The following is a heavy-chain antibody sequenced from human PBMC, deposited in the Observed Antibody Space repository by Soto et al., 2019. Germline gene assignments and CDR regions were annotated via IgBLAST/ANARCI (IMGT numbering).Heavy chain of an antibody. CDR1: GFTFTSYL. Sequence: GGSLRLSCAASGFTFTSYLMSWVRQAPGKGLEWVANIKQDGSEKYYVDSVKGRFTISRDNAKNSLYLQMNSLRAEDTAVYYCARGIVVVVAAPYYFDYWGQGTLVTVSS. CDR2: IKQDGSEK. D-gene: IGHD2-15*01. V-gene: IGHV3-7*01. CDR3: ARGIVVVVAAPYYFDY. J-gene: IGHJ4*02.